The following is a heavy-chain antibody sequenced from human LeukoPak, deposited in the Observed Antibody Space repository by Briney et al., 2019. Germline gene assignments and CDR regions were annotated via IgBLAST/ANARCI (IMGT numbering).Heavy chain of an antibody. Sequence: GRSLRLSCAASGFTFSSYGMHWVRQAPGKGLEWVAVISYDGSNKYYADSVKGRFTISRDNSKNTLYLQMNSLRAEDTAVYYCAKDRYSSGWYPLDYWGQGTLVTVSS. J-gene: IGHJ4*02. D-gene: IGHD6-19*01. CDR2: ISYDGSNK. CDR1: GFTFSSYG. CDR3: AKDRYSSGWYPLDY. V-gene: IGHV3-30*18.